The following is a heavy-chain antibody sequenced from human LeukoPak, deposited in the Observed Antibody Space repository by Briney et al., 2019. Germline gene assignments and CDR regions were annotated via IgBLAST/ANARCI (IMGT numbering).Heavy chain of an antibody. V-gene: IGHV4-61*02. D-gene: IGHD6-13*01. CDR2: INTSGST. CDR1: GGSILSGSCS. Sequence: PSETLSLTCTVSGGSILSGSCSWNWIRQPAGKGLEWIGRINTSGSTNYNPSLKSRVTISVDTSKNQFSLKLSSVTAADTAVFYCARKGIAAADPFDYWGQGTLVTVSS. CDR3: ARKGIAAADPFDY. J-gene: IGHJ4*02.